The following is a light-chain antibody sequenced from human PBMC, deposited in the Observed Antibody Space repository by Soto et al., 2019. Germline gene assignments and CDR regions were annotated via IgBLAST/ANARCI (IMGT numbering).Light chain of an antibody. CDR2: GNR. CDR1: SSNLGAGYD. CDR3: QAYDYSLTASV. J-gene: IGLJ3*02. Sequence: QSVLTQPPSVSGSPGQRVTISCTGNSSNLGAGYDVHWYRQLPGAAPKLVIFGNRNRPSGVPERFSGSKSGTSASLAITGLQGEDEADYYCQAYDYSLTASVFGGGTKLTVL. V-gene: IGLV1-40*01.